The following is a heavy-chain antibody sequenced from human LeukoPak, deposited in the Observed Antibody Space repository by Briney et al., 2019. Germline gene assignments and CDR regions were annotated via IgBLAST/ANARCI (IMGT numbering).Heavy chain of an antibody. Sequence: GGSLRLSCAASGFTFSSYGMHWVRQAPGKGLVWVAVIWYDGSNKYYADSVKGRFTISRDNSKNTLYLQMNSLRAEDTAVYYCAKDQMVYAIGGSFDYWGQGTLVTVSS. V-gene: IGHV3-33*06. CDR1: GFTFSSYG. J-gene: IGHJ4*02. D-gene: IGHD2-8*01. CDR3: AKDQMVYAIGGSFDY. CDR2: IWYDGSNK.